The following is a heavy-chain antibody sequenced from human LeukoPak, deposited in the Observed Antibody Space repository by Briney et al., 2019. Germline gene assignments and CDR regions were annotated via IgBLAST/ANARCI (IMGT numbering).Heavy chain of an antibody. CDR2: INLSSGGT. J-gene: IGHJ4*02. D-gene: IGHD3-10*01. CDR1: GYTFTSYG. V-gene: IGHV1-2*02. CDR3: ARAHYYGSGSYYIGVPDD. Sequence: ASVKVSCKASGYTFTSYGISWVRQAPGQGLEWMGWINLSSGGTNYAQMFQGRVTMTRDTSISTAYMELSRLRSDDTAVYYCARAHYYGSGSYYIGVPDDWGQGTLVTVSS.